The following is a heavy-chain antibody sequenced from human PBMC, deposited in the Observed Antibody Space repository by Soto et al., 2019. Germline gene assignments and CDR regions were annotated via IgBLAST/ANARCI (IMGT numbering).Heavy chain of an antibody. CDR1: GYTLSDSS. J-gene: IGHJ4*02. CDR3: ARGGGSSLGY. CDR2: FNAYNGNT. V-gene: IGHV1-18*01. Sequence: ASVKVSSKASGYTLSDSSIDWVRQAPGKGLEWMGGFNAYNGNTNYAQKLQGRVTMTTDTSTSTAYMELRSLRSDDTAVYYCARGGGSSLGYWGQGTLVTVSS. D-gene: IGHD6-6*01.